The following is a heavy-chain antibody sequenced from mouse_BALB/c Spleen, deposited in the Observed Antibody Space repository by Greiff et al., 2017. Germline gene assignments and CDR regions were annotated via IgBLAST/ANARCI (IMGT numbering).Heavy chain of an antibody. J-gene: IGHJ3*01. CDR2: IDPENGNT. CDR3: ATYDYDEAWFAY. Sequence: VQLKESGAELVRPGALVKLSCKASGFNIKDYYMHWVKQRPEQGLEWIGWIDPENGNTIYDPKFQGKASITADTSSNTAYLQLSSLTSEDTAVYYCATYDYDEAWFAYWGQGTLVTVSA. V-gene: IGHV14-1*02. D-gene: IGHD2-4*01. CDR1: GFNIKDYY.